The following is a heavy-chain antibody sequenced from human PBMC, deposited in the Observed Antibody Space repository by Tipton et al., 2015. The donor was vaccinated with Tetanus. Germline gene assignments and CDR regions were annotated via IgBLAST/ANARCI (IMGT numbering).Heavy chain of an antibody. Sequence: SLRLSCAASGFTFDDYAMHWVRQAPGKGLEWVSGISWNSGSIGYADSVKGRFTISRDNAKNSLYLQMNSLRAEDTALYYCAKDEGWGVGRGCGYGGQGTLVTVSS. D-gene: IGHD3-16*01. V-gene: IGHV3-9*01. CDR2: ISWNSGSI. J-gene: IGHJ4*02. CDR1: GFTFDDYA. CDR3: AKDEGWGVGRGCGY.